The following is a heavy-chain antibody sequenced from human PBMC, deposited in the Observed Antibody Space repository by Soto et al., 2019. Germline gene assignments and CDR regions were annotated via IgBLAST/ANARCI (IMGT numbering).Heavy chain of an antibody. D-gene: IGHD3-9*01. CDR2: INAGNGNT. J-gene: IGHJ4*02. CDR1: GYTFTSYA. Sequence: ASVKVSCKASGYTFTSYAMHWVRQAPGQRLEWMGWINAGNGNTKYSQKFQGRVTITRDTSASTAYMELSSLRSEDTAVYYCAPGETYYDILTGFDWGQGTLVTVSS. CDR3: APGETYYDILTGFD. V-gene: IGHV1-3*01.